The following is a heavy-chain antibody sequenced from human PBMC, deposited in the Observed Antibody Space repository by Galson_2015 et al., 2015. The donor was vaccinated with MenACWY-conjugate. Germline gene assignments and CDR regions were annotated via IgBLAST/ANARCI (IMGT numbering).Heavy chain of an antibody. CDR1: GFTFNRYW. J-gene: IGHJ4*02. CDR2: IDTAGSRP. Sequence: SLRLSCAASGFTFNRYWMHWVRQVPGKGLVWVSKIDTAGSRPDYADSVKGRFTISRDNAKNTLYLQMNSLGAEDTAVYYCVNGGGDTSLINFEHWGQGTPVTVSS. V-gene: IGHV3-74*01. D-gene: IGHD3-16*01. CDR3: VNGGGDTSLINFEH.